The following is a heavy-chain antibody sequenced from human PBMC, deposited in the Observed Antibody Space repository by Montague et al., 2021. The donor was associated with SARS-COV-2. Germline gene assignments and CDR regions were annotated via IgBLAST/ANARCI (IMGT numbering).Heavy chain of an antibody. CDR1: GASITSYF. CDR2: VSYGGST. J-gene: IGHJ4*02. D-gene: IGHD5/OR15-5a*01. Sequence: SETLSLTCTVSGASITSYFWNWVRQPPGKGLEWIGYVSYGGSTNYNPSLKSRVTTSVDTSKNQFSFNLSSVTAADMAMYYCARGHMDIVSTIFDSWGQGTLVTVSS. V-gene: IGHV4-59*01. CDR3: ARGHMDIVSTIFDS.